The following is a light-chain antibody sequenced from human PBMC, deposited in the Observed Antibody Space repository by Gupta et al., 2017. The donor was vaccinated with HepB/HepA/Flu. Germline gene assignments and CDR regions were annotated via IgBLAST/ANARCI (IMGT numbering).Light chain of an antibody. J-gene: IGKJ4*01. V-gene: IGKV1-12*01. CDR1: QGFSSG. Sequence: DIQMTQSPSSVSASVGDRVTITCRASQGFSSGGAWYQQKPGKAPKVLIYAASNLHSGVPSRFSGSGSGTDFTLTISGLQAEDFATYYCQQTNSFPLTFGGGTKVEIK. CDR3: QQTNSFPLT. CDR2: AAS.